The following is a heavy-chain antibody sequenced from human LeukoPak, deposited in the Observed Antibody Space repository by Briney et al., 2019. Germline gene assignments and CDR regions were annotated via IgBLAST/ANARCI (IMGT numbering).Heavy chain of an antibody. D-gene: IGHD4-17*01. J-gene: IGHJ4*02. CDR1: GFTFNTYS. Sequence: GGSLRLSCAASGFTFNTYSMNWVRQAPGKGLEWVSDINGSGGSTYYTDSVKGRFTISRDNSKNTLYLQMNSLRAEDTAVYYCARGHTAVTRHFDFWGQGTLVTVSS. CDR2: INGSGGST. CDR3: ARGHTAVTRHFDF. V-gene: IGHV3-23*01.